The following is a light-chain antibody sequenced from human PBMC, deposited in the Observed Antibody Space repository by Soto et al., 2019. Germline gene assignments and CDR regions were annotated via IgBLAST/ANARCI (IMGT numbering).Light chain of an antibody. J-gene: IGKJ1*01. Sequence: EIVLTQSPGTLSLSPGERATLSCRASQSVSSNYLAWLQQKPGQTPRLLIYGASSRATGIPDRFSGSGSGTDFTLTISRLEPEYFAVYYCQHYGSSWTFGQGTKVEIK. CDR3: QHYGSSWT. V-gene: IGKV3-20*01. CDR1: QSVSSNY. CDR2: GAS.